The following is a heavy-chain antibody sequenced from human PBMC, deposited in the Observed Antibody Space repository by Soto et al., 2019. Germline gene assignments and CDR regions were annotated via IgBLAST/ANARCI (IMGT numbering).Heavy chain of an antibody. CDR2: INTYNGNT. CDR3: AMVDVYVTPSPQDV. V-gene: IGHV1-18*01. Sequence: QVQLVQSGAEVKNPGASVKVSCKASGYTFTRYGIGWARQAPGQGLEWMGWINTYNGNTNYAQNVQGRVTLTTDTTTSTAYMELRSLRSNDTAIDYCAMVDVYVTPSPQDVWGQGTTVIVS. D-gene: IGHD3-16*01. J-gene: IGHJ6*02. CDR1: GYTFTRYG.